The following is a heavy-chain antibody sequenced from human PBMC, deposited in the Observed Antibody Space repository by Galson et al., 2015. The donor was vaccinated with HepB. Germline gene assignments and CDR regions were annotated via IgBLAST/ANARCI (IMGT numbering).Heavy chain of an antibody. CDR1: GFTFSSYW. J-gene: IGHJ6*02. CDR3: ARDWATVTEYYYYGMDD. D-gene: IGHD4-17*01. Sequence: SLRLSCAASGFTFSSYWMHWVRQAPGKGLVWVSRINSDGSSTSYADSVKGRFTNSRDNAKNTLYLQMNSLRAEDTALYYCARDWATVTEYYYYGMDDGCQGTMVTVSS. CDR2: INSDGSST. V-gene: IGHV3-74*01.